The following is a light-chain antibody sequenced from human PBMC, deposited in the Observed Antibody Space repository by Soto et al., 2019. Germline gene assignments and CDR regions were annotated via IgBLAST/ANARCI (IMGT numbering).Light chain of an antibody. CDR2: GAS. CDR1: QSVTTQ. CDR3: QQYGGSTRT. Sequence: IVLTQSPGTLSLSPGERATLSCRASQSVTTQLAWYQQKPGQAPRPIIHGASSRATGVPDRITGSGSGKDFTLSISRLEPEDFAVYYFQQYGGSTRTFGQGTKVEIK. V-gene: IGKV3-20*01. J-gene: IGKJ1*01.